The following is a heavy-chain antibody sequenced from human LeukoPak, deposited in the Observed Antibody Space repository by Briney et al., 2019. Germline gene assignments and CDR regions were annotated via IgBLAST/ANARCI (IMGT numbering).Heavy chain of an antibody. J-gene: IGHJ4*02. Sequence: PSETLSLTCTVSGGSITSYHWSWVRQPAGKGLEWIGRMQTSGRIDYNLSLKSRLTMSVDRSKNQLSLKLTSVSAADTAVYYCARGHSDSWSVFDYWGQGTLVPVSS. CDR2: MQTSGRI. V-gene: IGHV4-4*07. CDR1: GGSITSYH. CDR3: ARGHSDSWSVFDY. D-gene: IGHD6-13*01.